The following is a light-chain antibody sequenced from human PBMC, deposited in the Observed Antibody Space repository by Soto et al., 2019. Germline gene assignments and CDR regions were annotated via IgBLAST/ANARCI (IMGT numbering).Light chain of an antibody. V-gene: IGKV3-11*01. CDR3: QQRSNWPPIT. CDR2: DAS. Sequence: ILLIPSPSTLSVSPVETDNFSCLASQSVGSYLAWYQHKPGQAPRLLIYDASNRATGIPARFSGSGSGTDFILTISSLEPEDFAVYYCQQRSNWPPITFGQGTRLEIK. CDR1: QSVGSY. J-gene: IGKJ5*01.